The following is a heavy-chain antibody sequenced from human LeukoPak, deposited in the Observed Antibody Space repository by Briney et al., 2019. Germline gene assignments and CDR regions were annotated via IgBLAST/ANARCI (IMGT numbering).Heavy chain of an antibody. J-gene: IGHJ4*02. CDR1: GGTFSSYA. Sequence: SVKVSCKASGGTFSSYAISWVRQAPGQGLEWMGRIIPILGIANYAQKFQGRVTITADKSTSTAYMELSSLRSEDTAVYFCARESGSEPFDYWGQGTLVTVSS. CDR3: ARESGSEPFDY. V-gene: IGHV1-69*04. CDR2: IIPILGIA. D-gene: IGHD1-26*01.